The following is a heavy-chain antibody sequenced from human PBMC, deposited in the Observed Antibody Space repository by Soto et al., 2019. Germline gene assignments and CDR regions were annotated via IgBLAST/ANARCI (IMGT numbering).Heavy chain of an antibody. Sequence: QVQLVQSGAEVKKPGASVKVSCKASGYTFTSYGISWVRQAPGQGLEWMGWISAYNGNTNYAQKLQGRGTMTTDTSTSTAYMELRSLRSDDTAVYYCARDPGRAIVVVTSYGMDVWGQGTTVTVSS. J-gene: IGHJ6*02. D-gene: IGHD3-22*01. CDR1: GYTFTSYG. CDR2: ISAYNGNT. V-gene: IGHV1-18*01. CDR3: ARDPGRAIVVVTSYGMDV.